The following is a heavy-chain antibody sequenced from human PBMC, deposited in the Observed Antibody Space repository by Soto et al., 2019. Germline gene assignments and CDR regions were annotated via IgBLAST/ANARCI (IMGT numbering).Heavy chain of an antibody. V-gene: IGHV3-74*01. J-gene: IGHJ4*02. D-gene: IGHD6-19*01. CDR2: INSDGSST. Sequence: EVQLVESGGGLVQPGGSLRVSCAASGFTFSSYWMHWVRQAPGKGLVWVSRINSDGSSTSYADSVKGRFTISRDNAKNTLYLQMNSLRAEDTATYYCARRGAVAGLHYWGQGTLVTVSS. CDR1: GFTFSSYW. CDR3: ARRGAVAGLHY.